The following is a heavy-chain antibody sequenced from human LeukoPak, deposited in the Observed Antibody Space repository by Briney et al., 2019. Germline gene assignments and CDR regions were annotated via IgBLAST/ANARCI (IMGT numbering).Heavy chain of an antibody. CDR3: ARDFSSSSTVYYYYYMDV. J-gene: IGHJ6*03. D-gene: IGHD6-6*01. CDR1: GGSISSYY. Sequence: SETLSLTCTVSGGSISSYYWGWIRQPPGKGLEWIGTIYYSGTTYYNPSLKSRVTISLDTSKNQFSLKLSSVTAADTAIYYCARDFSSSSTVYYYYYMDVWGKGTTVTVSS. CDR2: IYYSGTT. V-gene: IGHV4-39*07.